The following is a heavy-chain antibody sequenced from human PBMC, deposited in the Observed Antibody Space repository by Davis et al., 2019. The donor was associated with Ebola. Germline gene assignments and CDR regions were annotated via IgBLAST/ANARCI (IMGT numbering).Heavy chain of an antibody. CDR3: ARDPFGDGYNYEIWFDP. Sequence: GGSLRLSCAASGFTFSDYYMSWIRQAPGKGLEWVSYISSSGSTIYCADSVKGRFTISRDNAKNSLYLQMNSLRAEDTAVYYCARDPFGDGYNYEIWFDPWGQGTLVTVSS. D-gene: IGHD5-24*01. CDR1: GFTFSDYY. J-gene: IGHJ5*02. CDR2: ISSSGSTI. V-gene: IGHV3-11*01.